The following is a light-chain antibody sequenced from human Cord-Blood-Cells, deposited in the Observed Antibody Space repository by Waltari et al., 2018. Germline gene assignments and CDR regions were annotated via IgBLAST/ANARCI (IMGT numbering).Light chain of an antibody. J-gene: IGLJ1*01. CDR1: SSDVGSYNL. Sequence: QSALTQPASVSGSPGQSITISCPGTSSDVGSYNLVSWYHQNPGKAPKLMIYEVSKRPSWFSNRFSGSKSGNTASLTISGLQAEDEADYYCCSYAGSSTYVFGTGTKVTVL. CDR3: CSYAGSSTYV. CDR2: EVS. V-gene: IGLV2-23*02.